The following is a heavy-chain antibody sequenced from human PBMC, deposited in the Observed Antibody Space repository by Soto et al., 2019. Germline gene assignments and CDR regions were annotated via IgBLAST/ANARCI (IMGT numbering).Heavy chain of an antibody. V-gene: IGHV4-59*08. J-gene: IGHJ5*02. CDR1: GGSISSYY. D-gene: IGHD2-8*01. CDR3: ARQVKYCTNGVCTNWFDP. CDR2: IYYSGST. Sequence: SETLSLTCTVSGGSISSYYWSWIRQPPGKGLEWIGYIYYSGSTNYNPSLKSRVTISVDTSKNQFSLKLSSVTAADTAVYYCARQVKYCTNGVCTNWFDPWGQGTLVTVSS.